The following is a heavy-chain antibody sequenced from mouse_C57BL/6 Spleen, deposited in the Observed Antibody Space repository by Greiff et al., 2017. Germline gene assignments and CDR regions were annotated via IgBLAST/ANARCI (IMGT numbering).Heavy chain of an antibody. Sequence: QVQLQQPGAELVKPGASVKMSCKASGYTFTTYPIEWMKQNHGKSLEWIGNFHPSNDDTKYNQKFKGKATLTVETSSSTVYLELSRLTSDDSAVYYWARTRHCSTPAWFAYWGQGTLVTVSA. D-gene: IGHD2-5*01. J-gene: IGHJ3*01. CDR3: ARTRHCSTPAWFAY. CDR2: FHPSNDDT. CDR1: GYTFTTYP. V-gene: IGHV1-47*01.